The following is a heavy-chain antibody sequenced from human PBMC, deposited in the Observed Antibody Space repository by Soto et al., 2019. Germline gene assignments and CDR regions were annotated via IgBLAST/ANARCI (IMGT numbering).Heavy chain of an antibody. D-gene: IGHD1-26*01. V-gene: IGHV4-39*01. Sequence: SETLSLTCSVSGGSISSSGYYWGWIRQPPGKGLEWIASLYKSGNTHYNPSLKSRVTISGDTSKKQFFLTLNSVTAADTAVYYCGRHAPTAHFDYWGQGIMGTVSS. CDR3: GRHAPTAHFDY. CDR2: LYKSGNT. J-gene: IGHJ4*02. CDR1: GGSISSSGYY.